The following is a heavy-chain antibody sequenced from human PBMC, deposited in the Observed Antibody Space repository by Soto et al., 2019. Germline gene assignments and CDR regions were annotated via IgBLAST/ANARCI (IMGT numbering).Heavy chain of an antibody. CDR1: GYSFTIYW. CDR3: ERHPLGRWIQSEGAFDI. Sequence: SLKISCQGSGYSFTIYWIHWVRQMPGKGLEWMGRIDPSDSYTNYSPSFQGHVTISADKSISTAYLQWSSLKASDTAMYYCERHPLGRWIQSEGAFDIWCQGIMVNVS. CDR2: IDPSDSYT. V-gene: IGHV5-10-1*01. J-gene: IGHJ3*02. D-gene: IGHD5-18*01.